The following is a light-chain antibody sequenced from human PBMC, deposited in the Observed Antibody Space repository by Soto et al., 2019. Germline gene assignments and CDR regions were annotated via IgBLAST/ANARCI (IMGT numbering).Light chain of an antibody. V-gene: IGKV1-5*01. Sequence: NRMTQSPSSFSASTGDRVTITCRASQSISSWLAWYQQKPGKAPKLLIYDASSLESGVPSRFSGSGSGTEFTLTISSLQPDDFATYYCQQYNSYSRTFGQGTKVDIK. CDR2: DAS. J-gene: IGKJ1*01. CDR3: QQYNSYSRT. CDR1: QSISSW.